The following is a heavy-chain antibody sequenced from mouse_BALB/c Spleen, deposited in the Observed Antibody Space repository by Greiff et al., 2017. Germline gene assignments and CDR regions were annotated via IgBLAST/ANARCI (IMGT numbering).Heavy chain of an antibody. CDR2: IWAGGST. Sequence: VQRVESGPGLVAPSQSLSITCTVSGFSLTSYGVHWVRQPPGKGLEWLGVIWAGGSTNYNSALMSRLSISKDNSKSQVFLKMNSLQTDDTAMYYCARRGTGPFAYWGQGTLVTVSA. D-gene: IGHD4-1*01. J-gene: IGHJ3*01. V-gene: IGHV2-9*02. CDR3: ARRGTGPFAY. CDR1: GFSLTSYG.